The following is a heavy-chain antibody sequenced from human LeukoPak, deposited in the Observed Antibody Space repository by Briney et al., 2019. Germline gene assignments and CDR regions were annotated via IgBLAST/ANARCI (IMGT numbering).Heavy chain of an antibody. J-gene: IGHJ4*02. Sequence: GGSLRLSCAAFGFSVSGNYMSWVRQAPGKGLEWVAVISYDGSNKYYAGSVKGRFTISRDNSKNTLYLQMNSLRAEDTAVYYCAKDYNLRTAAAGLFDYWGQGTLVTVSS. CDR3: AKDYNLRTAAAGLFDY. CDR2: ISYDGSNK. D-gene: IGHD6-13*01. V-gene: IGHV3-30*18. CDR1: GFSVSGNY.